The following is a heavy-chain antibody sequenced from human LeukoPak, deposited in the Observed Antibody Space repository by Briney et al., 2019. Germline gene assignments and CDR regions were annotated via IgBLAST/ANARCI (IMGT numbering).Heavy chain of an antibody. CDR1: GGSISSSSYY. Sequence: PSETLSLTCTVSGGSISSSSYYWGWIRQPPGKGLEWIGSIYYSGSTYYNPSLKSRVTISVDTSKNQFSLKLSSVTAADTAVYYCARVGPPYYGSGGMGYFDYWGQGTLVTVSS. CDR3: ARVGPPYYGSGGMGYFDY. CDR2: IYYSGST. V-gene: IGHV4-39*07. D-gene: IGHD3-10*01. J-gene: IGHJ4*02.